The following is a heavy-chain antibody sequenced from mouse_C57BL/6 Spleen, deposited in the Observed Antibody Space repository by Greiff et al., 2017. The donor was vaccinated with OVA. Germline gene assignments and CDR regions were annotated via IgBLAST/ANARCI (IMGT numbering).Heavy chain of an antibody. CDR2: IYPGDGDT. Sequence: QVQLKESGPELVKPGASVKISCKASGYAFCSSWMNWVKQRPGKGLEWIGRIYPGDGDTNYNGKFKGKATLTADKSSSTAYMQLSSLTSEDSAVYFCARSGGSSGYAMDYWGQGTSVTVSS. CDR1: GYAFCSSW. J-gene: IGHJ4*01. V-gene: IGHV1-82*01. CDR3: ARSGGSSGYAMDY. D-gene: IGHD1-1*01.